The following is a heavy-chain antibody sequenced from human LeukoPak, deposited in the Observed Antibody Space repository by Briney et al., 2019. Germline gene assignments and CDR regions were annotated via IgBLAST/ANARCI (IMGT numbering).Heavy chain of an antibody. CDR3: AKGKYCSSNSCYGGLYFDY. D-gene: IGHD2-2*01. Sequence: PGGSLRLSCAASGFTFTTFAMSWVRQAQGKGLEWVSXXXXXXGSTYHADSVKGRFTISRDDSKNTLYLQMNSLRAEDTAVYYCAKGKYCSSNSCYGGLYFDYWGQGTLVTVSS. V-gene: IGHV3-23*01. J-gene: IGHJ4*02. CDR2: XXXXXGST. CDR1: GFTFTTFA.